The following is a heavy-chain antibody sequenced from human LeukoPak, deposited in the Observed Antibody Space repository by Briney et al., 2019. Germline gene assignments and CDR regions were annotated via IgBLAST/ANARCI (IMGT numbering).Heavy chain of an antibody. J-gene: IGHJ4*02. Sequence: GGSLRLSCAASGFTFSSSAMSWVRQAPGKGLEWVSAISGSGGSTYYADSVKGRFTISRDNSKNTLYLQMNSLRAEDTAVYYCAKAGIRGSSSYKPDYWGQGTLVTVSS. CDR1: GFTFSSSA. D-gene: IGHD6-6*01. CDR3: AKAGIRGSSSYKPDY. CDR2: ISGSGGST. V-gene: IGHV3-23*01.